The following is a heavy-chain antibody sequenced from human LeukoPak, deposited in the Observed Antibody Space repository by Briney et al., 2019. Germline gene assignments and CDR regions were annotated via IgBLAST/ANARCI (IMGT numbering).Heavy chain of an antibody. J-gene: IGHJ4*02. D-gene: IGHD1-20*01. Sequence: PGGSLRLSCAASGFTFSSYAMHWVRQAPGKGLEYVSAISSNGGSTYYANSVKGRFTISRDNSKNTLYLQMGSLRAEDMAVYYCARGPSRGRYNWNDAGYWGQGTLVTVSS. V-gene: IGHV3-64*01. CDR3: ARGPSRGRYNWNDAGY. CDR1: GFTFSSYA. CDR2: ISSNGGST.